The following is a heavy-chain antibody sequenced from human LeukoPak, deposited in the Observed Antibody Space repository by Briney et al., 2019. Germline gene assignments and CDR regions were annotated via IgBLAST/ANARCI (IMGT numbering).Heavy chain of an antibody. V-gene: IGHV1-2*02. Sequence: ASVKVSCKASGYTFTGYYMHWVRQAPGQGLEWMGWINPNSGGTNYAQKFQGRVTMTRDTSISTAYMELSRLRSDDTAVYDCAGEGRGCSSTSCYQDYWGQGTLVTVSS. CDR1: GYTFTGYY. D-gene: IGHD2-2*01. CDR2: INPNSGGT. CDR3: AGEGRGCSSTSCYQDY. J-gene: IGHJ4*02.